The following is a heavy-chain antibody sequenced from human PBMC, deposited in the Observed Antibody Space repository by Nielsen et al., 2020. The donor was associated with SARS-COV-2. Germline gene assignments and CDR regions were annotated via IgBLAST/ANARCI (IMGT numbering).Heavy chain of an antibody. J-gene: IGHJ4*02. V-gene: IGHV3-20*01. Sequence: GESLKISCAASGFTFDDYGMSGVRQAPGKGLEWVSGINWNGGSTGYADSVKGRFTISRDNAKNSLYLQMHSLRAEDTALYHCARVIPPLGAAASDYLGQGTLVTVSS. CDR3: ARVIPPLGAAASDY. CDR1: GFTFDDYG. D-gene: IGHD6-13*01. CDR2: INWNGGST.